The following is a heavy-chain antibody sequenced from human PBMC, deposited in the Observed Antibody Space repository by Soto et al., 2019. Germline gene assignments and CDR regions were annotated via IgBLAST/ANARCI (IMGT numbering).Heavy chain of an antibody. Sequence: EVQLVESGGGLVQPGGSLKLSCAASGLTFSGSAMHWVRQASGKGLEWVGRIRSKANSYATAYAASVKGRFTISRDDSKNTAYLQMNSLKTEDTAVYYCTSGSYPDMYYYYGMDVWGQGTTVTVSS. D-gene: IGHD1-26*01. J-gene: IGHJ6*02. V-gene: IGHV3-73*02. CDR1: GLTFSGSA. CDR3: TSGSYPDMYYYYGMDV. CDR2: IRSKANSYAT.